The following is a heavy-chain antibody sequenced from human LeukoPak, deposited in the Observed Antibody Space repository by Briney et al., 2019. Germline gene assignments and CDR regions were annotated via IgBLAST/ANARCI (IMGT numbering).Heavy chain of an antibody. J-gene: IGHJ4*02. CDR1: GGSISRNYYY. CDR2: IPYSGST. V-gene: IGHV4-39*01. Sequence: PSETLSLTCTVSGGSISRNYYYWGWIRQPPGKGLEWIGTIPYSGSTDYNTSLKSRVTISVDTSKNQFSLRLSSTTAADTAVYYCARPGGCGSTSCFSHFDSWGQGTLVTVSS. D-gene: IGHD2-2*01. CDR3: ARPGGCGSTSCFSHFDS.